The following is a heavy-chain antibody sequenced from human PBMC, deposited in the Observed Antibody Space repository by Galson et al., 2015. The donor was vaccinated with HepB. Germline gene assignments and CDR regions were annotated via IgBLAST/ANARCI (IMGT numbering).Heavy chain of an antibody. CDR2: ISSSSSYT. J-gene: IGHJ4*02. V-gene: IGHV3-11*06. CDR3: ARSPRTYDFWSGYYFDY. Sequence: SLRLSCAASGFTFSDYYMSWIRQAPGKGLEWVSYISSSSSYTNYADSVKGRFTISRDNAKNSLYLQMNSLRAEDTAVYYCARSPRTYDFWSGYYFDYRGQGTLVTVSS. D-gene: IGHD3-3*01. CDR1: GFTFSDYY.